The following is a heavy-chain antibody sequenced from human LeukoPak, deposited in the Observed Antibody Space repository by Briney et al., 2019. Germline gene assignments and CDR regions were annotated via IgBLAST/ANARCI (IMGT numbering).Heavy chain of an antibody. V-gene: IGHV3-23*01. CDR1: GFTFSSYA. CDR2: ISGSGGST. CDR3: AKADRIAVAYIDY. Sequence: GGSLRLSCAASGFTFSSYAMSWVRQAPGKGLEWVSAISGSGGSTYYADSVKGRFTISRDNSKNTLYLQMNSPRAEDTAVYYCAKADRIAVAYIDYWGQGTLVTVSS. J-gene: IGHJ4*02. D-gene: IGHD6-19*01.